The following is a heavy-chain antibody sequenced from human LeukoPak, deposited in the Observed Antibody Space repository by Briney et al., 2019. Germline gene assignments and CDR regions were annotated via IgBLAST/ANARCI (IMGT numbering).Heavy chain of an antibody. J-gene: IGHJ4*02. CDR3: ARGDGYYDSSGYFDY. CDR1: GFTFSSYS. D-gene: IGHD3-22*01. Sequence: GGSLRLSCAASGFTFSSYSMNWVRQAPGKGLEWVSSISSSSSYIYYADSVKGRFTISRDNAKNSLYLQMNSPRAEDTAVYYCARGDGYYDSSGYFDYWGQGTLVTVSS. V-gene: IGHV3-21*01. CDR2: ISSSSSYI.